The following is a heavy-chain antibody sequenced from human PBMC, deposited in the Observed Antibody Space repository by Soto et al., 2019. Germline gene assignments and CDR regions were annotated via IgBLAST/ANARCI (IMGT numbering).Heavy chain of an antibody. J-gene: IGHJ5*02. CDR3: ATLGIVVVAAALSSARRFDP. CDR1: GYTLTELS. CDR2: FDPEDGET. D-gene: IGHD2-15*01. Sequence: ASVKVSCKVSGYTLTELSMHWVRQAPGKGLEWMGGFDPEDGETIYAQKFQGRVTMTEDTSTDTAYMELSSLRSEDTAVYYCATLGIVVVAAALSSARRFDPWGQGTLVTVSS. V-gene: IGHV1-24*01.